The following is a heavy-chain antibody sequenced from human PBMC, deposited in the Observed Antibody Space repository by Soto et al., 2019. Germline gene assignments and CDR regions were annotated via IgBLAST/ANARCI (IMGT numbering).Heavy chain of an antibody. J-gene: IGHJ4*02. D-gene: IGHD3-10*01. CDR2: IKSNVDGGTT. V-gene: IGHV3-15*01. CDR1: GLIFSDAW. Sequence: PGGSLTVSCVASGLIFSDAWMSWVRQAPGKGLEWVGRIKSNVDGGTTDYTAPVKGRFSISRDDSKNTVFLQMNSLKTEDTAVYYCTPRDGEGFDDWGQGTPVTVSS. CDR3: TPRDGEGFDD.